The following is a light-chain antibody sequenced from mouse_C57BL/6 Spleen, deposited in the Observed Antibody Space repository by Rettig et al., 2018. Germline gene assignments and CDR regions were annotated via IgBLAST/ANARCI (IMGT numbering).Light chain of an antibody. V-gene: IGKV5-48*01. CDR2: YAS. Sequence: DILLTQSPAILSVSPGERVSFSCRASQSIGTSIHWYQQRTNGSPRLLIKYASESISGIPSRFSGSGSGTDFTISINSVESEDIADYYCQQSNSWPYTFGGGTKLEIK. CDR1: QSIGTS. CDR3: QQSNSWPYT. J-gene: IGKJ2*01.